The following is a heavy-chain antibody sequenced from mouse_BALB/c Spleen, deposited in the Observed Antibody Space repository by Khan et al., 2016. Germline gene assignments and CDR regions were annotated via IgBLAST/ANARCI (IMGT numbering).Heavy chain of an antibody. Sequence: VQLKQSGAELVRPGALVKLSCKASGFNIKDYYMHWVKQRPEQGLEWIGWIDPENGNTIYDPKFQGKASITADTSSNTVYLQLSSLTSEDTAVYYCALDGSWFAYWGQGTLVTVSA. J-gene: IGHJ3*01. D-gene: IGHD2-3*01. CDR1: GFNIKDYY. CDR3: ALDGSWFAY. CDR2: IDPENGNT. V-gene: IGHV14-1*02.